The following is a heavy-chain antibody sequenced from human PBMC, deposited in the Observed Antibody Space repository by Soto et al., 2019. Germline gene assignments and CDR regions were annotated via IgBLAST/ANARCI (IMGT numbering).Heavy chain of an antibody. CDR2: IFYSGNT. CDR3: ARDSGPDEIEHEGFDI. CDR1: GGSISSGGYS. Sequence: SETLSLTCAVSGGSISSGGYSWSWIRQRPGKGLEWIGYIFYSGNTYYSPSLKSRVSISQDTSKNQFSLKLTSVTAADTAVYYCARDSGPDEIEHEGFDIWGQGTMVTVS. V-gene: IGHV4-31*11. J-gene: IGHJ3*02.